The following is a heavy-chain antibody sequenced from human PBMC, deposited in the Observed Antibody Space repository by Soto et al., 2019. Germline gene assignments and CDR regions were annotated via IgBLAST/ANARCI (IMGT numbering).Heavy chain of an antibody. D-gene: IGHD2-21*02. CDR3: ARGGDWQFDY. Sequence: QVQLQESGPELVKPSGTLSHTCAVSGDSISSDKWWSWVRQPPGKGLEWIGEIHHSGRTNYNPSLKGRVTILVEKSKNQVSLELSSMTAADTAVYYCARGGDWQFDYWGQGTLVTVSS. J-gene: IGHJ4*02. CDR1: GDSISSDKW. CDR2: IHHSGRT. V-gene: IGHV4-4*02.